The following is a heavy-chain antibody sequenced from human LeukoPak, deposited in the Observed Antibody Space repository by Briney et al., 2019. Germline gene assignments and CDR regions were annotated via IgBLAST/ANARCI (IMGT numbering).Heavy chain of an antibody. D-gene: IGHD3-22*01. CDR2: MNPNSGNT. CDR3: ARVAQDSSGYYYFDY. CDR1: GYTFTSYD. V-gene: IGHV1-8*01. Sequence: ASVKVSCKASGYTFTSYDINWVRQATGQGLEWMGWMNPNSGNTGYAQKFQGRVTMTRDTSISTAYMELSRLRSDDTAVYYCARVAQDSSGYYYFDYWGQGTLVTVSS. J-gene: IGHJ4*02.